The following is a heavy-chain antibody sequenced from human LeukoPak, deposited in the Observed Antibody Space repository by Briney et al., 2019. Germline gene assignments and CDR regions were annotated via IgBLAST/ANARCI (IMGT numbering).Heavy chain of an antibody. D-gene: IGHD5-18*01. CDR1: GGTFSSYA. Sequence: SVKVSCKASGGTFSSYAISWERQAPGQGLEWMGGIIPIFGTANYAQKFQGRVTITADESTSTAYMELSSLRSEDTAVYYCASSVKVDTAMGDAFDIWGQGTMVTVSS. J-gene: IGHJ3*02. CDR2: IIPIFGTA. V-gene: IGHV1-69*01. CDR3: ASSVKVDTAMGDAFDI.